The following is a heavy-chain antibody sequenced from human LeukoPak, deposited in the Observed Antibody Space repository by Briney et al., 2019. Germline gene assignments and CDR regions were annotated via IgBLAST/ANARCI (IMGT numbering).Heavy chain of an antibody. J-gene: IGHJ4*02. CDR2: IHYSGST. Sequence: PSETLSLTCTVSGGSISGYYWSWIRQPPGKGLEWIAYIHYSGSTNYNPPLKSRLTISVDTSKNQLSLKLNSMTDADTAVYYCARHGQNDGYPLDYWGQRTLVSVSS. CDR1: GGSISGYY. V-gene: IGHV4-59*08. CDR3: ARHGQNDGYPLDY. D-gene: IGHD5-24*01.